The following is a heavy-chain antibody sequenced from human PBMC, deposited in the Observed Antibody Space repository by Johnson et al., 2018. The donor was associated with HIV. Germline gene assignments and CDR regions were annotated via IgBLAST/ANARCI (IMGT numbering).Heavy chain of an antibody. J-gene: IGHJ3*02. V-gene: IGHV3-74*02. CDR2: INSDGSST. D-gene: IGHD4-23*01. CDR1: GFTFSSYR. Sequence: VQLVESGGGLVQPGGSLRLSCVVSGFTFSSYRMHWVRQAPGKGLVWVSHINSDGSSTNYADSVKGRFTISRDNSKSTLYLQMNSRRAEDTAVYFCANSLLLDAFDIWGQGTMVTVSS. CDR3: ANSLLLDAFDI.